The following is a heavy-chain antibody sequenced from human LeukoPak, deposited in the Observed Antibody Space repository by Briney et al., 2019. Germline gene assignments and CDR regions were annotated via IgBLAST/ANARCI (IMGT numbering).Heavy chain of an antibody. D-gene: IGHD2-15*01. CDR1: GFTFSSYA. V-gene: IGHV3-23*01. CDR3: ANDQQYCSGGSCYSSFDY. Sequence: GGSLRLSCAASGFTFSSYAMSWVRQAPGKGLEWVSTISGSGGTTYYADSVKGRFTISRDNSKNTLYLQMNSLRAEDTAVYYCANDQQYCSGGSCYSSFDYWGQGTLVTVSS. CDR2: ISGSGGTT. J-gene: IGHJ4*02.